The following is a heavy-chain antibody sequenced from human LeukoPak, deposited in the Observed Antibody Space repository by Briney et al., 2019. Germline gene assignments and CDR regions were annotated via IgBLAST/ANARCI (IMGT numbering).Heavy chain of an antibody. J-gene: IGHJ6*02. V-gene: IGHV3-30-3*01. CDR3: ARYSSSTSCYLDYYYGMDV. CDR1: GFTFSSYA. CDR2: ISYDGSNK. Sequence: PGGSLRLSCAASGFTFSSYAMHWVRQAPGKGLEWVAVISYDGSNKYYADSVKGRFTISRDNSKNTLYLQMNSLRAEDTAVYYCARYSSSTSCYLDYYYGMDVWGQGTTVTVSS. D-gene: IGHD2-2*01.